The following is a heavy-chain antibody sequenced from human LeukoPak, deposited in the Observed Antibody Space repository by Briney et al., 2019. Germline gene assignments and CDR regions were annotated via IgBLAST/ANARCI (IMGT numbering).Heavy chain of an antibody. CDR2: INHSGST. J-gene: IGHJ5*02. CDR3: ARVRRAMVDPRGWFDP. Sequence: SETLSLTCAVYGGSFSGYYWSWIRQPPGKGLEWIGEINHSGSTNYNPSLKSRVTISVDTSKNQFSLKLSSVTAADTAVYYCARVRRAMVDPRGWFDPWGQGTLVTVSS. CDR1: GGSFSGYY. V-gene: IGHV4-34*01. D-gene: IGHD5-18*01.